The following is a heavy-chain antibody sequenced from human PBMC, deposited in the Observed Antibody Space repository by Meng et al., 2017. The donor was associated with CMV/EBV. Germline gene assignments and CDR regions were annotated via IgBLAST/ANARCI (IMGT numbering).Heavy chain of an antibody. V-gene: IGHV3-48*03. Sequence: GESLKISCAASGFTFSSYEMNWVRQAPGKGLEWVSYISSSGSTIYYADSVKGRFTISRDNSKNTLYLQMNSLRAEDTAVYYCARDGAGGFLEWLLDFDYWGQGTLVTVSS. CDR2: ISSSGSTI. CDR3: ARDGAGGFLEWLLDFDY. D-gene: IGHD3-3*01. J-gene: IGHJ4*02. CDR1: GFTFSSYE.